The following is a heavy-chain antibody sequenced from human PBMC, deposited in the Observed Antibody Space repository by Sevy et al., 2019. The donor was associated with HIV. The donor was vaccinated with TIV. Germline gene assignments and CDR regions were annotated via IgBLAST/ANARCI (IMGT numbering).Heavy chain of an antibody. CDR2: ISSSSSYI. J-gene: IGHJ3*02. Sequence: GGSLRLSCAASGFTFSSYSMNWVRQAPGKGLEWVSSISSSSSYIYYADSVKGRFTISRDNAKNSLYLQVNSLRAEDTAVYYCARVSRKVGAPAVRAFDIWGQGTMVTVSS. D-gene: IGHD1-26*01. V-gene: IGHV3-21*01. CDR1: GFTFSSYS. CDR3: ARVSRKVGAPAVRAFDI.